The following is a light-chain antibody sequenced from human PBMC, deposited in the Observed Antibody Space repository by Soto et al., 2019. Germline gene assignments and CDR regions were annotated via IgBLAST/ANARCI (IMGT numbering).Light chain of an antibody. Sequence: EIVLTQSPGTLSLSPGERATLSCRASQSVSSSLAWYQQKPGQAPRLLIYGAYSRATGIPDRFSGSGSGTDFTLTISRLEPEDFAVYYCQQYGSSPPLTFGGGTKVEIK. J-gene: IGKJ4*01. CDR1: QSVSSS. CDR2: GAY. CDR3: QQYGSSPPLT. V-gene: IGKV3-20*01.